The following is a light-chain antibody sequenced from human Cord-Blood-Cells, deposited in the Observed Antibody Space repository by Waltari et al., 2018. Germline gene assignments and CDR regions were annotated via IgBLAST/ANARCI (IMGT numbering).Light chain of an antibody. V-gene: IGLV2-14*01. CDR3: SSYTSSSTVV. J-gene: IGLJ2*01. Sequence: QSALTQPAPAAGSPGQSITTPCTGTSSDVGGYNYVSWYQQHPGKAPKLIIYDVSNRPSGVSNRFSGSKSGNRASLTISGLQAEDEADYYCSSYTSSSTVVFGGGTKLTVL. CDR1: SSDVGGYNY. CDR2: DVS.